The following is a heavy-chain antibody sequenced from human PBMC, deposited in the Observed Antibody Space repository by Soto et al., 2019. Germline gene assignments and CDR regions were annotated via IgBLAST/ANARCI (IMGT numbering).Heavy chain of an antibody. Sequence: PSETLSLTCAVYGGSFSGYYWSWIRQPPGKGLEWIGEINHSGSTNYNPSLKSRVTISVDTSKNQFSLKLSSVTAADTAVYYCARGGGRYCSGGSCGAFDIWGQGTMVTVSS. CDR1: GGSFSGYY. CDR2: INHSGST. V-gene: IGHV4-34*01. CDR3: ARGGGRYCSGGSCGAFDI. D-gene: IGHD2-15*01. J-gene: IGHJ3*02.